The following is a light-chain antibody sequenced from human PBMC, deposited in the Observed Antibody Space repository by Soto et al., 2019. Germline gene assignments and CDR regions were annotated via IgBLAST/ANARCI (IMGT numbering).Light chain of an antibody. CDR1: SSNIETND. J-gene: IGLJ2*01. CDR2: SND. V-gene: IGLV1-47*02. Sequence: QSVLTQPPSASGTPGQWVTISCSGSSSNIETNDIYWHQQVPGSAPKLLIYSNDQRPSGVPDRFSASKSGTSASLAISGLRSEDEAEYFRATWDDSLRGVVFGGGTKLTVL. CDR3: ATWDDSLRGVV.